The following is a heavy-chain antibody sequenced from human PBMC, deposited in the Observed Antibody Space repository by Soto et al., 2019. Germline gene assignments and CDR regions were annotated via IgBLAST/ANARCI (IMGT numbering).Heavy chain of an antibody. CDR2: IYWDDDK. Sequence: QITLKESGPPLVKPTQTLTLTCTFSGFSLTTRGVGVGWIRQPPGKALECLALIYWDDDKRYSPSLQSRLSITKDNSKNQVVLTMTNVDPVDTATYYCAQIPNYYQYDWFDPWGQGTLVSVSS. CDR3: AQIPNYYQYDWFDP. CDR1: GFSLTTRGVG. J-gene: IGHJ5*02. V-gene: IGHV2-5*02. D-gene: IGHD3-16*01.